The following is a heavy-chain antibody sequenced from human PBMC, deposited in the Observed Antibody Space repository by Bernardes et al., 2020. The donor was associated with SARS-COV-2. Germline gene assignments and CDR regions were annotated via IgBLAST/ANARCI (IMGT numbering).Heavy chain of an antibody. CDR3: ARGSRWLQLSD. Sequence: LETLCLTCTVSGCSISSYYWSWIRQPPGKGLEWIGYISYSGSTNYNPSLKSRVTISVDTSKNQFSLKLSSVTAADTAVYYCARGSRWLQLSDWGQGTLVTGSS. D-gene: IGHD5-12*01. J-gene: IGHJ4*02. V-gene: IGHV4-59*01. CDR1: GCSISSYY. CDR2: ISYSGST.